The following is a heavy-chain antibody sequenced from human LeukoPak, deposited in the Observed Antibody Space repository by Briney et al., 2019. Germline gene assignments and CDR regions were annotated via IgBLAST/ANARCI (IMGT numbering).Heavy chain of an antibody. V-gene: IGHV1-2*02. CDR3: ARDRSTLGYRQFDY. J-gene: IGHJ4*02. CDR2: VNPNSGVT. Sequence: PSASVRVSRKASGYTFTDYYIHWVRQAPGQGLEWMGWVNPNSGVTMYAQRFQDRVTMTRDPSTNTAYIDLSSLESDETARYYCARDRSTLGYRQFDYWGQGTLVTVSS. CDR1: GYTFTDYY. D-gene: IGHD5-18*01.